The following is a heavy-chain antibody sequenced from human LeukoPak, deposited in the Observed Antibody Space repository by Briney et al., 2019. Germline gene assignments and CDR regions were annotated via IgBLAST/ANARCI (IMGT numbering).Heavy chain of an antibody. V-gene: IGHV3-13*01. J-gene: IGHJ4*02. CDR3: AREGGSSEFDY. D-gene: IGHD6-6*01. CDR2: IGTAGDT. CDR1: GFTFSSYD. Sequence: GGSLRLSCAASGFTFSSYDMHWVRQATGKDLEWVSAIGTAGDTYYPGSVKGRFTISRENAKNSLYLQMNSLRAGDTAVYYCAREGGSSEFDYWGQGTLVTVSS.